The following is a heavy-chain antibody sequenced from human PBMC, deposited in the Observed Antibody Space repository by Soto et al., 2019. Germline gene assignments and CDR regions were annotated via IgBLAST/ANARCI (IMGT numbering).Heavy chain of an antibody. D-gene: IGHD4-17*01. CDR2: IYYSGST. CDR1: GGSISSSSYY. CDR3: ARHAYYGDYAFLGWFDP. V-gene: IGHV4-39*01. Sequence: SETLSLTCTVSGGSISSSSYYWGWIRQPPGKGLEWIGSIYYSGSTYYNPSLKSRVTISVDTSKNQFSLRLSSVTDADTAVYYCARHAYYGDYAFLGWFDPWGQGTLVTVSS. J-gene: IGHJ5*02.